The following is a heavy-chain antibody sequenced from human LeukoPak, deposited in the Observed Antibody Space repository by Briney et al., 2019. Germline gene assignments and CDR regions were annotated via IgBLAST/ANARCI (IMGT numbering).Heavy chain of an antibody. CDR2: IYTSGST. Sequence: PSETLSLTCTVSGGSISSYYWSWIRQPAGKGLEWIGRIYTSGSTNYNPSLKSRVTMSVDTSKNQFSLKLSSVTAADTAVYYCARGRYCSGGSCYDFDYWGQGTLVTVSS. CDR3: ARGRYCSGGSCYDFDY. V-gene: IGHV4-4*07. D-gene: IGHD2-15*01. CDR1: GGSISSYY. J-gene: IGHJ4*02.